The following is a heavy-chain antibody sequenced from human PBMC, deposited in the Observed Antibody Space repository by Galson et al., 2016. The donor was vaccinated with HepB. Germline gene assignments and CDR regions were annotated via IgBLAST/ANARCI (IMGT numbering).Heavy chain of an antibody. V-gene: IGHV3-23*01. CDR2: ISSTGDST. CDR1: GFTFSSFA. Sequence: SLRLSCAVSGFTFSSFAMSWVRQAPGKGLHWVSTISSTGDSTYYADSVKGRFTISRDNSKNTLYLQMNSLRAEDTAVYYCAKGSGSGSSRFRFYFYMDMWGKGTTVTVSS. CDR3: AKGSGSGSSRFRFYFYMDM. D-gene: IGHD3-10*01. J-gene: IGHJ6*03.